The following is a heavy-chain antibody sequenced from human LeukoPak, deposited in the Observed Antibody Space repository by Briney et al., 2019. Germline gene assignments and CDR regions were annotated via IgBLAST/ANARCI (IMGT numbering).Heavy chain of an antibody. V-gene: IGHV4-59*01. D-gene: IGHD6-13*01. J-gene: IGHJ4*02. CDR1: GGSISSYY. CDR3: ARDSAAAAGNDYFDY. Sequence: SETLSLTCTVSGGSISSYYWSWIRRPPGKGLEWIGYIYYSGSTNYNPSLKSRVTISVDTSKNQFSLKLSSVTAADTAVYYCARDSAAAAGNDYFDYWGQGTLVTVSS. CDR2: IYYSGST.